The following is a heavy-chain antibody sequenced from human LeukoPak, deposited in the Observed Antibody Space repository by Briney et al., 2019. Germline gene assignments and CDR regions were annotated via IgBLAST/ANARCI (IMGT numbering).Heavy chain of an antibody. CDR1: GYTFTSYG. Sequence: ASVKVSCKASGYTFTSYGISWVRQAPGQGLEWMGWISAYNGNTNYAQKLQGRVTMTTDTSPSTAYMELRSLRSDDTAVYYCARLRFLEWSTDPWGQGTLVTVSS. J-gene: IGHJ5*02. D-gene: IGHD3-3*01. CDR3: ARLRFLEWSTDP. V-gene: IGHV1-18*01. CDR2: ISAYNGNT.